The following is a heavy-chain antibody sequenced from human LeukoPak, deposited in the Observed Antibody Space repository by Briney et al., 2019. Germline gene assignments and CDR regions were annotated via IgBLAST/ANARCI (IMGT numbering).Heavy chain of an antibody. D-gene: IGHD1-20*01. CDR2: ISGSGGST. CDR3: TKVVNKITGTTY. J-gene: IGHJ4*02. Sequence: GGSLRLSCAASGFTFSSYAMSWVRQAPGKGLEWVSAISGSGGSTYYADSVKGRFTISRDNSKNTLYLQMNSLTAEDTAVYYCTKVVNKITGTTYWGQGTLVTVSS. CDR1: GFTFSSYA. V-gene: IGHV3-23*01.